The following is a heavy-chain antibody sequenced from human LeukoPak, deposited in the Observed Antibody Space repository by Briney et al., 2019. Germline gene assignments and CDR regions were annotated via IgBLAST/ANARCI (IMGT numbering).Heavy chain of an antibody. Sequence: ASVKVSCKASGYTFTSYGISWVRQAPGQGLEWMGWISAYNGNTNYAQKLQGRVTMTTDTSTSTAYMELRSLRSDDTAVYYCATLVGSSNWYYFDYWGQGTLVTVSS. CDR3: ATLVGSSNWYYFDY. V-gene: IGHV1-18*01. CDR1: GYTFTSYG. J-gene: IGHJ4*02. CDR2: ISAYNGNT. D-gene: IGHD6-13*01.